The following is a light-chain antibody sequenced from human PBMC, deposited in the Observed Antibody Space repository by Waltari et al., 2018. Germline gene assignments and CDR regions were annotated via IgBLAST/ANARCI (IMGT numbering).Light chain of an antibody. CDR3: QQSYSTPGLFT. J-gene: IGKJ3*01. CDR1: QRISSY. CDR2: AAS. Sequence: DIQMTQSPSSLSASVGDRVTITCRASQRISSYLNWYQQKPGKAPKLLIYAASSLQSGVPSRFSGSGSGTDFTLTISSLHPEDFATYYCQQSYSTPGLFTFGPGTKVDIK. V-gene: IGKV1-39*01.